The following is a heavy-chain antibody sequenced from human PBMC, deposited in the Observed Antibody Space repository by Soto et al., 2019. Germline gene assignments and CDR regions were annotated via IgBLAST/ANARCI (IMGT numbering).Heavy chain of an antibody. V-gene: IGHV3-49*03. CDR2: IRSKAYGGTT. CDR1: GFTFGDYA. D-gene: IGHD3-9*01. J-gene: IGHJ4*02. CDR3: TRDPELRYFDWFPFDY. Sequence: GGSLRLSCTASGFTFGDYAMSWFRQAPGKGLEWVGFIRSKAYGGTTEYAASVKGRFTISRDDSKSIAYLQMNSLKTEDTAVYYCTRDPELRYFDWFPFDYRGQGTLVTAPQ.